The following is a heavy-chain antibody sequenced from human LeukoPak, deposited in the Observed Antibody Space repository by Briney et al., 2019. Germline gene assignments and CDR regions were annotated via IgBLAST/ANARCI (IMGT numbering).Heavy chain of an antibody. CDR1: GFTFGDYA. D-gene: IGHD4-11*01. J-gene: IGHJ4*02. Sequence: GGSLRLSCVASGFTFGDYAMNWVRQAPGKGLEWVSTFKTNSGQVYYAGSVRGRFTISRVNSKNTVYLEMSGLRAEDTALYFCARSVPDYTRFDYWGQGALVTVSS. CDR2: FKTNSGQV. CDR3: ARSVPDYTRFDY. V-gene: IGHV3-23*01.